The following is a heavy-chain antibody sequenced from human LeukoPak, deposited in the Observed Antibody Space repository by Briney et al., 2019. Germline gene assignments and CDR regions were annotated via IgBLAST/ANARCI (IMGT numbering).Heavy chain of an antibody. CDR2: IYYSGST. D-gene: IGHD1-26*01. J-gene: IGHJ4*02. CDR1: GGSISPYY. Sequence: PSETLSLTCTVSGGSISPYYWSWIRQPPGKGLEWIGYIYYSGSTNYNPSLKSRVTISVDTSKNQFTLKLSSVTAADTAVYYCAGEPSGSYSWAFDYWGKGTLVTVSS. V-gene: IGHV4-59*01. CDR3: AGEPSGSYSWAFDY.